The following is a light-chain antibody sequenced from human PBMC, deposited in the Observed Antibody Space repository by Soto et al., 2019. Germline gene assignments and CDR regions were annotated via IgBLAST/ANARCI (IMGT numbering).Light chain of an antibody. CDR3: SSYAGSNNIYV. CDR2: EVN. CDR1: SSDVGGYNY. Sequence: QSVLTQPPSASGSPGQSVTISCTGTSSDVGGYNYVSWYQQHPGKAPKLMIYEVNKRPSGVPDRFSGSKSGNTASLTVSGLQAEDAADYYCSSYAGSNNIYVFGTGTKVTVL. J-gene: IGLJ1*01. V-gene: IGLV2-8*01.